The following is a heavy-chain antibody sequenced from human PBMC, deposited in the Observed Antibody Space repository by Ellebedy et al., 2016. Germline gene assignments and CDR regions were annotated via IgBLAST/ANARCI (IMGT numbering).Heavy chain of an antibody. J-gene: IGHJ3*01. V-gene: IGHV3-74*01. CDR3: AREDGDFGEEADL. CDR2: LSSDAVTK. D-gene: IGHD3-10*01. CDR1: GFNLRDYW. Sequence: GGSLRLSXAASGFNLRDYWMHWVRQAPGKGLVWVSRLSSDAVTKGYADSVKGRFTISRDTATNTLYLQMDSLRVEDTGVYFCAREDGDFGEEADLWGQGTMVTVSS.